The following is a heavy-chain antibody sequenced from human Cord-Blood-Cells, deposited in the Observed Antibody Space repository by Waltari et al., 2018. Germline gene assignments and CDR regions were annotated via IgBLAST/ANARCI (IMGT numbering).Heavy chain of an antibody. V-gene: IGHV1-2*06. D-gene: IGHD3-22*01. Sequence: VPLVRSGAEVRKPGASVKVSCKACGYTFTGCYRHWVRTAPGQGLEWMGRINPNSGGTNYAQKFQGRVTMTRDTSISTAYMELSRLRSDDTAVYYCARDLDYYDSSGYVDYWGQGTLVTVSS. CDR3: ARDLDYYDSSGYVDY. CDR2: INPNSGGT. J-gene: IGHJ4*02. CDR1: GYTFTGCY.